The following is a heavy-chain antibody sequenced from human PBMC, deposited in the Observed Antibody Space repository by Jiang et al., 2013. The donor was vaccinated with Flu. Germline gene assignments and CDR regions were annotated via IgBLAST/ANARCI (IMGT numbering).Heavy chain of an antibody. D-gene: IGHD6-19*01. Sequence: SGAEVKKPGASVKVSCKASGYTFTGYYMHWVRQAPGQGLEWMGWINPNSGGTNYAQKFQGWVTMTRDTSISTAYMELSRLRSDDTAVYYCARAAVAGQGGFDYWGQGTLVTVSS. CDR1: GYTFTGYY. J-gene: IGHJ4*02. CDR3: ARAAVAGQGGFDY. V-gene: IGHV1-2*04. CDR2: INPNSGGT.